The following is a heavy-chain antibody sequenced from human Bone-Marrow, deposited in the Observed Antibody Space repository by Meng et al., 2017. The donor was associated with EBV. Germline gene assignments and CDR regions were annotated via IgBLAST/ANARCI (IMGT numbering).Heavy chain of an antibody. CDR1: GFTFSSYL. V-gene: IGHV3-74*01. CDR3: ARVTSDGDFDY. Sequence: EVRLVEAGGGLVQPGGSLRLSCAASGFTFSSYLMHWVRQGPGKGLVWVSRINYEGSSTSYADSVKGRFTISRDNAKNTLYLQMNSLRAEDTAVYFCARVTSDGDFDYWGQGVLVTVSS. J-gene: IGHJ4*02. CDR2: INYEGSST.